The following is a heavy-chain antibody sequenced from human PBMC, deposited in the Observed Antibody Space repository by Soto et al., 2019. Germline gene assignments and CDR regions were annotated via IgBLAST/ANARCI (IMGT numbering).Heavy chain of an antibody. CDR1: WGSIGSGGYS. J-gene: IGHJ1*01. V-gene: IGHV4-31*03. Sequence: SETLSLSSTVSWGSIGSGGYSWSCIRQHPGKGLEWMGYLYYSGSTYYNPSLKSRVTISVDTSKNQFSLKLSSVTAADTAVYYCASGYEISGYFQHWGQGTLVTVSS. CDR3: ASGYEISGYFQH. CDR2: LYYSGST. D-gene: IGHD5-12*01.